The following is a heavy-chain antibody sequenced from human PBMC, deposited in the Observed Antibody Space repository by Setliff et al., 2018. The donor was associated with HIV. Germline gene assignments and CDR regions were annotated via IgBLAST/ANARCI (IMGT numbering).Heavy chain of an antibody. V-gene: IGHV4-38-2*01. D-gene: IGHD2-21*02. CDR1: GFSISSGYY. CDR2: IYHSGST. Sequence: PSETLSLTCAVSGFSISSGYYWGWIRQPPGKGLEWIGTIYHSGSTYYSPSLMSRVTISVDTSKNQFSLKLNSVTAADTAVYYCARWAVTASDYWGQGTLVTVSS. CDR3: ARWAVTASDY. J-gene: IGHJ4*02.